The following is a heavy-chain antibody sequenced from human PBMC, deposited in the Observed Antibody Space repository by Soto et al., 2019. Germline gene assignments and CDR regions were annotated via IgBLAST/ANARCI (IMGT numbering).Heavy chain of an antibody. CDR2: VFYSGST. CDR1: GAAIDSHY. J-gene: IGHJ6*02. CDR3: ARGLNYYGSGTYNYYYGMDV. D-gene: IGHD3-10*01. V-gene: IGHV4-59*08. Sequence: PSETLSLTCPVSGAAIDSHYVSWMRQPPGKGLDWIGQVFYSGSTYYNPSLQSRVTISVDTSKNQFSLKLSSVTAADTAVYYCARGLNYYGSGTYNYYYGMDVWGQGTTVTVSS.